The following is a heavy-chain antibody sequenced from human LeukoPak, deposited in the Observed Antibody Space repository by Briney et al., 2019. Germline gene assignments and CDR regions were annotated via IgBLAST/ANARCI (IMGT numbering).Heavy chain of an antibody. V-gene: IGHV1-18*01. CDR1: GYTFTSYG. D-gene: IGHD4-17*01. J-gene: IGHJ4*02. CDR3: ARDWFGDYQTYN. CDR2: ISAYNGNT. Sequence: ASVKVSCKASGYTFTSYGISWVRQAPGQGLEWMGWISAYNGNTNYAQKLQGRVTMTTDTSTSTAYMELSSLRSDDTAVYYCARDWFGDYQTYNWGQGTLVTVSS.